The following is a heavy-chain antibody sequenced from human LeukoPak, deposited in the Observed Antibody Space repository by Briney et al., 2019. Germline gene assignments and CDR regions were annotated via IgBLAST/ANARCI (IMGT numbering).Heavy chain of an antibody. Sequence: ASVKVSCKASGYTFTSYDINWVRQATGQGVEWMGWMNPNSGNTGYAQKFQGGVTMTRNTSISTAYMELSSLRSEDTAVYYCARGGRSSWFRPALYYYYYMDVWGKGTTVTVSS. V-gene: IGHV1-8*01. J-gene: IGHJ6*03. D-gene: IGHD6-13*01. CDR1: GYTFTSYD. CDR2: MNPNSGNT. CDR3: ARGGRSSWFRPALYYYYYMDV.